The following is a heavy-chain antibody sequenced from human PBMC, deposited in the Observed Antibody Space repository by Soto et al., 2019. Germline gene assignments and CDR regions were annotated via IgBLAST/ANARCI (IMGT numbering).Heavy chain of an antibody. Sequence: ASVRVSCKASGYTFTSYAMHWVRQAPGQRLEWMGWINAGNGNTKYSQKFQGRVTITRDTSASTAYMELSSLRSEDTAVYYCARSRYYGDHFDYWGQGTLVTVSS. D-gene: IGHD4-17*01. CDR3: ARSRYYGDHFDY. J-gene: IGHJ4*02. CDR1: GYTFTSYA. CDR2: INAGNGNT. V-gene: IGHV1-3*01.